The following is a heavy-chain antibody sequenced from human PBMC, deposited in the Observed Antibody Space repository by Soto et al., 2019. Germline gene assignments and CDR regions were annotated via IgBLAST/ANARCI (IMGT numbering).Heavy chain of an antibody. CDR2: IYYSGST. J-gene: IGHJ6*03. Sequence: SETLSLTCTVSGGSISSGGYYWSWIRQHPGKGLEWIGYIYYSGSTYYNPSLKSRVTISVDTSKNQFSLKLSSVTAADTAVYYCARVRMVRGVIHYYMDVWGKGTTVTVSS. D-gene: IGHD3-10*01. V-gene: IGHV4-31*03. CDR1: GGSISSGGYY. CDR3: ARVRMVRGVIHYYMDV.